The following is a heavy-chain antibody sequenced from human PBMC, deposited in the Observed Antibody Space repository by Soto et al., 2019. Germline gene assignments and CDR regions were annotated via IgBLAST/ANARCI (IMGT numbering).Heavy chain of an antibody. D-gene: IGHD2-15*01. CDR2: INSDGSST. CDR1: GFTFSSYW. V-gene: IGHV3-74*01. Sequence: EVQLVASGGGLVQPGGSLRLSCAASGFTFSSYWMHWVRQAPGKGLVWVSRINSDGSSTSYADSVKGRFTISRDNAKNTLYLQMNSLRAEDTAVYYCVRTSLAVAAATREDYWGQGTLVTVSS. CDR3: VRTSLAVAAATREDY. J-gene: IGHJ4*02.